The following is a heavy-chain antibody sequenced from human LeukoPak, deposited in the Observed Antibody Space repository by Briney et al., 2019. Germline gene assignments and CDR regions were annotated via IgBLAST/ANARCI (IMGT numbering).Heavy chain of an antibody. CDR1: GFTFSSYG. Sequence: GGSLRLSCAVSGFTFSSYGMHWVRQAPGKGLEWMAVISYDGTNKYYTDSVKGRFTISRDNSKNTLYLQMNSLRAEDTAVYYCAKDLNYDFWSGLGNWGQGTLVTVSS. CDR3: AKDLNYDFWSGLGN. CDR2: ISYDGTNK. D-gene: IGHD3-3*01. V-gene: IGHV3-30*18. J-gene: IGHJ4*02.